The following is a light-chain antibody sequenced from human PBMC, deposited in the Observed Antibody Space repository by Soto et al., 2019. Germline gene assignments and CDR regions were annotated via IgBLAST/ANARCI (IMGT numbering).Light chain of an antibody. CDR1: QSISGS. CDR3: QQYNGYWT. CDR2: EAS. V-gene: IGKV1-5*03. J-gene: IGKJ1*01. Sequence: DIQMTQSPSTLSASVGDRVTITCRASQSISGSLAWYQQKPGKAPKLLIYEASNLKSGLPSRFSGSGSGTEYTLTISSLHPDDSASYYCQQYNGYWTFGQGTRVEIK.